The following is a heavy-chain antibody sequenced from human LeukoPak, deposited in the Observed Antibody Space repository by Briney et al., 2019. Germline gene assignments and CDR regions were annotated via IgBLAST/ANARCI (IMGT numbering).Heavy chain of an antibody. Sequence: GRSLRLSCAASGFTFRDYGMHWVRQAPGKGLRWWAFLSFDGSNKYYADSLKGRFAISRDNSKNTLYLQMNSLRPEDTAVYYCAKDLDIVVVSASSSGMDVWGQGTTVTVSS. J-gene: IGHJ6*02. CDR2: LSFDGSNK. CDR1: GFTFRDYG. D-gene: IGHD2-2*01. V-gene: IGHV3-30*18. CDR3: AKDLDIVVVSASSSGMDV.